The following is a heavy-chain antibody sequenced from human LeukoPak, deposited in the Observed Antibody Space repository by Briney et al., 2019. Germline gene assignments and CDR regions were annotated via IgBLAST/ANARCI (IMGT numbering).Heavy chain of an antibody. CDR2: ISSSSSYI. CDR3: AKDRQGSSPYYGMDV. V-gene: IGHV3-21*04. J-gene: IGHJ6*02. Sequence: PGGSLRLSCAASGFTFSSYSMNWVRQAPGKGLEWVSSISSSSSYIYYADSVKGRFTISRDNAKNSLYLQMNSLRAEDTAVYYCAKDRQGSSPYYGMDVWGQGTTVTVSS. CDR1: GFTFSSYS. D-gene: IGHD6-13*01.